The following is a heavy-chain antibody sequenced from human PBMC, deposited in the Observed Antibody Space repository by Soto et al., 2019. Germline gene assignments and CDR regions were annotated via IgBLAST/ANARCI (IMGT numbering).Heavy chain of an antibody. Sequence: SVKVSCKASAGTLNNYAINWVRQAPGQGLEWVGGILPVSAPPDYAQKFQGRFSITADHSTGTVYMELSRLKSDDTAVYFCATASHYVVSNGYWGGGTLVT. D-gene: IGHD2-8*01. CDR2: ILPVSAPP. J-gene: IGHJ4*02. CDR3: ATASHYVVSNGY. V-gene: IGHV1-69*13. CDR1: AGTLNNYA.